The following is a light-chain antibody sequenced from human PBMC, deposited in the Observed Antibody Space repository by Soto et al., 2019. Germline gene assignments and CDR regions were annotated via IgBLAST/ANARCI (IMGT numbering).Light chain of an antibody. CDR3: CSYAGSSTFNWV. CDR1: SSDVGSYNL. CDR2: EVS. Sequence: QSALTQPASVSGSPGQSITISCTGTSSDVGSYNLVSWYQQHPGKAPKLMIYEVSKRPSGVSNRFSGSKSGNTASLTISGLQAEDEADYYCCSYAGSSTFNWVFGGGTKRPS. V-gene: IGLV2-23*02. J-gene: IGLJ3*02.